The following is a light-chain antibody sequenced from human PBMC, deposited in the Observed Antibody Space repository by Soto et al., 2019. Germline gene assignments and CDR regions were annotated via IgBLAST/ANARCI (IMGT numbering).Light chain of an antibody. Sequence: DIALTQSPGTLSLPLGERCTRSGMGSRSIRSNYLAWYQRKPGQPPRLLIHGAYSRATGTTDRFSGSGSGTDFTLTISRLEAEDSAVYYCQQYASSPCTVGGGTKVDIK. CDR3: QQYASSPCT. CDR1: RSIRSNY. J-gene: IGKJ4*01. CDR2: GAY. V-gene: IGKV3-20*01.